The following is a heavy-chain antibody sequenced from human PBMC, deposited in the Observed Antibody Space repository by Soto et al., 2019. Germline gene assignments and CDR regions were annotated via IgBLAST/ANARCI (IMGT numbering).Heavy chain of an antibody. CDR3: ASESYGGEFDY. V-gene: IGHV1-3*05. CDR2: INAGNGNT. J-gene: IGHJ4*02. Sequence: QVQLVQSGAEEKKPGASVKVSCKASGYTFTSYAMHWVRQAPGQRLEWMGWINAGNGNTKYSQKLQCRVTITRDTSASTAYMELSSLRSDDTAVYYCASESYGGEFDYWGQGTLVTVSS. CDR1: GYTFTSYA. D-gene: IGHD4-17*01.